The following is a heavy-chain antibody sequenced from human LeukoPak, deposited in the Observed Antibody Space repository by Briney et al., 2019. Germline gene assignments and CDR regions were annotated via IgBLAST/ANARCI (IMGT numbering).Heavy chain of an antibody. Sequence: PGGSLRLSCAASGFTFSKHGMNWVRQAPGKGLEWVSYISDSSSRILYADSVKGRFTISRDNSKNTLYLQMNSLRAEDTAVYYCARLPGIAVAAPDYWGQGTLVTVSS. D-gene: IGHD6-19*01. CDR3: ARLPGIAVAAPDY. J-gene: IGHJ4*02. CDR1: GFTFSKHG. CDR2: ISDSSSRI. V-gene: IGHV3-48*01.